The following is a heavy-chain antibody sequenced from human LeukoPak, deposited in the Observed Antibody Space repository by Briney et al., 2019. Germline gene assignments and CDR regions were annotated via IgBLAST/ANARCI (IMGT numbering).Heavy chain of an antibody. Sequence: SQTLSLTCTVSGGSISSGDYYWSWIRQPPGKGLEWIGYIYYSGSTYYNPSLKSRVTISVDTSKNRFSLKLSSVIAADMAVYYCARVELYYGSGGDYFDYWGQGTLVTVSS. V-gene: IGHV4-30-4*01. D-gene: IGHD3-10*01. J-gene: IGHJ4*02. CDR1: GGSISSGDYY. CDR2: IYYSGST. CDR3: ARVELYYGSGGDYFDY.